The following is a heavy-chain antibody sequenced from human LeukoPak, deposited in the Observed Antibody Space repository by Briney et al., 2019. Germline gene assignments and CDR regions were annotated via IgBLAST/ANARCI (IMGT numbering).Heavy chain of an antibody. D-gene: IGHD6-13*01. CDR1: GGSINSGSHY. CDR3: ASRVRMGQHLVRNAYGMDV. CDR2: IYTGGST. Sequence: SQTLSLTCTVSGGSINSGSHYWSWLRQPAGKGLEWIGRIYTGGSTNDNPSLKSRVTISVDTSKNQFSLKLSSVTAADTAVYYCASRVRMGQHLVRNAYGMDVWGQGTTVTVSS. V-gene: IGHV4-61*02. J-gene: IGHJ6*02.